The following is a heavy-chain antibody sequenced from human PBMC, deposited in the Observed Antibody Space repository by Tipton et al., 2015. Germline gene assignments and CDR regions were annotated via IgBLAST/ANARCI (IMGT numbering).Heavy chain of an antibody. V-gene: IGHV4-4*07. CDR2: ISSTGNI. CDR3: ARLDREDAFDI. Sequence: LRLSCTVSGASLTGYYWSWIRQPAGKGLEWIGRISSTGNINHNPAPKGRVSMSFDTSKNQFSLKLSSLTAADTAVYFCARLDREDAFDIWGQGKLVTVSS. D-gene: IGHD3-16*02. CDR1: GASLTGYY. J-gene: IGHJ3*02.